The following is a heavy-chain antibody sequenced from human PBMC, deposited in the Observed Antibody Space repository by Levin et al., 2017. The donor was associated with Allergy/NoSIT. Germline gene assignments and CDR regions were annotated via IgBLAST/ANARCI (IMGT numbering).Heavy chain of an antibody. V-gene: IGHV4-34*01. CDR3: ARGKQWLVSSNWFDP. Sequence: PSETLSLTCAVYGGSFSGYYWSWIRQPPGKGLEWIGEINHSGSTNYNPSLKSRVTISVDTSKNQFSLKLSSVTAADTAVYYCARGKQWLVSSNWFDPWGQGTLVTVSS. CDR1: GGSFSGYY. D-gene: IGHD6-19*01. CDR2: INHSGST. J-gene: IGHJ5*02.